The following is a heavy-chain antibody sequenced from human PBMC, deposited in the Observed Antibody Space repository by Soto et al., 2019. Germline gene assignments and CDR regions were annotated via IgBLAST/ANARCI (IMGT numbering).Heavy chain of an antibody. CDR2: IIPIFGTA. CDR3: ASRDI. CDR1: GGTFGSYA. Sequence: GASVKLSCKAPGGTFGSYASSWVRQAPGQGLEWMGGIIPIFGTANYAQKFQGRVTITADESTSTAYMELRSLTSEDTAVYYCASRDIWGQGTMVTVSS. J-gene: IGHJ3*02. V-gene: IGHV1-69*13.